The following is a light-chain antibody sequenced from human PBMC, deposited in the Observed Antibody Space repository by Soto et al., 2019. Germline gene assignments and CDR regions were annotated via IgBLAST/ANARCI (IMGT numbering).Light chain of an antibody. V-gene: IGKV3-11*01. J-gene: IGKJ4*01. CDR2: DAS. CDR1: QSVSRY. Sequence: EIVLTQSPATLSLSPGERATLSCRASQSVSRYLAWYQQKPGQAPGLLIYDASNRATGIPARFSGSGSGTDFTLTSSSLEPEDFAVYYCQQRSDWPSTFGGGTKVQIK. CDR3: QQRSDWPST.